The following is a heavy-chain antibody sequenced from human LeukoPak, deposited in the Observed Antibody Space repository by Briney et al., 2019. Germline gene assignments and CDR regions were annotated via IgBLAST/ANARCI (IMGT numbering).Heavy chain of an antibody. V-gene: IGHV4-59*01. J-gene: IGHJ4*02. D-gene: IGHD4-23*01. CDR2: IYYSGST. CDR3: ARGGKATVVTM. CDR1: GDSISSYY. Sequence: PSETLSLTCTVSGDSISSYYWSWIRQPPGKGLEWIGYIYYSGSTNYNPSLKSRVTISVDTSKNQFSLKLSSVTAADTAVYYCARGGKATVVTMWGQGSLVTVSS.